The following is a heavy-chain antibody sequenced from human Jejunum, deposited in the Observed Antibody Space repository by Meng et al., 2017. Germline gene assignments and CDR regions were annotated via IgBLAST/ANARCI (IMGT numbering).Heavy chain of an antibody. V-gene: IGHV3-21*01. CDR1: GFIFNSFR. CDR2: INSNSEFT. CDR3: ARDRGSYTGSRLDY. Sequence: GESLKISCSASGFIFNSFRMNWVRQAPGKGLEWVSSINSNSEFTYYGDSVKGRFTISRDNAEKSMYLQMNSLRADDTAVYYCARDRGSYTGSRLDYWGQGTLVTVSS. J-gene: IGHJ4*02. D-gene: IGHD3-16*01.